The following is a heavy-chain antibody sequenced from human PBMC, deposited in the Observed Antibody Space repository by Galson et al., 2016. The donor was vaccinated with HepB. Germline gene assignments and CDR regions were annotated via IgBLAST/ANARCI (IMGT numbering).Heavy chain of an antibody. J-gene: IGHJ4*02. Sequence: SVKVSCKASGYTFTVYYMHWVRQAPGQGLEWMGRINPNIGDTNFAQNFQGRVTMTRDTSISTAYMELSRLRSDDTAVYYCARIGSNHNFDYWGQGTLVTVSS. D-gene: IGHD2-15*01. CDR3: ARIGSNHNFDY. V-gene: IGHV1-2*06. CDR2: INPNIGDT. CDR1: GYTFTVYY.